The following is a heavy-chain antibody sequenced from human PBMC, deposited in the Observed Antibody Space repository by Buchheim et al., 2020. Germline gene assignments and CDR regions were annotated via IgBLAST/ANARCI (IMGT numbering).Heavy chain of an antibody. V-gene: IGHV4-34*01. J-gene: IGHJ6*02. Sequence: QVQLQQWGAGLLKPSETLSLTCAVYGGSFSGYYWSWIRQPPGKGLEWIGEINHSGSTNYNPSLKSRVTISVDTSKNPFSLKLSSVTAADTAVYYCARSDGSYYFGLYYYYGMDVWGQGTT. CDR2: INHSGST. CDR1: GGSFSGYY. D-gene: IGHD1-26*01. CDR3: ARSDGSYYFGLYYYYGMDV.